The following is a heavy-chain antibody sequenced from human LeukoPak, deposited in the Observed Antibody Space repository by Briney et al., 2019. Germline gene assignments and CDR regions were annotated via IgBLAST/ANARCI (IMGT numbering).Heavy chain of an antibody. CDR2: ISGSGGST. D-gene: IGHD3-10*01. Sequence: GGSLRLSCAASGFTFSSYAMSWVRQAPGKGLEWVSAISGSGGSTYYADSVKGRFTISRDNSKNTPYLQMNSLRAEDTAVYYCAKDRSGSYYKGNFDYWGQGTLVTVSS. CDR3: AKDRSGSYYKGNFDY. V-gene: IGHV3-23*01. CDR1: GFTFSSYA. J-gene: IGHJ4*02.